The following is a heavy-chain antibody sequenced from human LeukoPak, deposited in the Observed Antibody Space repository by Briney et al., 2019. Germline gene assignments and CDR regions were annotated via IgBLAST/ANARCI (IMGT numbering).Heavy chain of an antibody. Sequence: GGSLRLSCAASGFTISSNYMSWVRQAPGRGLEWVSVIYSGGRTYYADSVKGRFTISRDNAKNTLYLQMNSLRAEDTAVYYCARVAYSSSWYVDYWGQGTLVTVSS. J-gene: IGHJ4*02. CDR1: GFTISSNY. CDR2: IYSGGRT. CDR3: ARVAYSSSWYVDY. V-gene: IGHV3-53*01. D-gene: IGHD6-13*01.